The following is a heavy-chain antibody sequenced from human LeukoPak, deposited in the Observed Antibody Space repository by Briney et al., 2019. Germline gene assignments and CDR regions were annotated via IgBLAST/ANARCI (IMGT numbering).Heavy chain of an antibody. V-gene: IGHV3-23*01. CDR1: GVTFSSYA. Sequence: GGSLRLSCAASGVTFSSYAMSWVRQAPGKGLEWVSAISGSGGSTYYAPSVKGRFTISRDNSRNTLYLQMNSLRAEDPAVYYCARRDRAYAYFDSWGHGTLVTASS. CDR3: ARRDRAYAYFDS. CDR2: ISGSGGST. D-gene: IGHD5-12*01. J-gene: IGHJ4*01.